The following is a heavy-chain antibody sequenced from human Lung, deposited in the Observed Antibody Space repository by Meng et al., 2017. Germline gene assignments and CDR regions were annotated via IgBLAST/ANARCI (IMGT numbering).Heavy chain of an antibody. CDR3: SGHVDY. Sequence: GGSLRLSCVGSGFIFSNAWMTWVRQAPGKGLEWLGRIKSNIDGGTVDYAAYVSGRFFISRDDSKNTFYLQMNSLKTEDTAVYYCSGHVDYWGHGTLVTVSS. V-gene: IGHV3-15*01. CDR1: GFIFSNAW. CDR2: IKSNIDGGTV. J-gene: IGHJ4*01.